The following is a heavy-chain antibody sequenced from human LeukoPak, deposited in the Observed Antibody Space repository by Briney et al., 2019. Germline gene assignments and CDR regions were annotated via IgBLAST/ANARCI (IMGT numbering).Heavy chain of an antibody. D-gene: IGHD3-10*01. J-gene: IGHJ5*02. CDR1: GFTFDDYA. CDR2: ISWNSGSI. CDR3: ARPLMYYFGSETYYWFDP. Sequence: SLRLSCAASGFTFDDYAMHWVRQAPGKGLEWVSGISWNSGSIGYADSVKGRFTISRDNAKNSLYLQMNSLRAEDTAMYYCARPLMYYFGSETYYWFDPWGQGTLVTVSS. V-gene: IGHV3-9*01.